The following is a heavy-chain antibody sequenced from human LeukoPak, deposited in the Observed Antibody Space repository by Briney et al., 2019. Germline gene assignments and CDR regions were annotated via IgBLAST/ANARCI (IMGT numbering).Heavy chain of an antibody. D-gene: IGHD6-19*01. V-gene: IGHV4-34*01. CDR3: ARGHWDNSGWQY. J-gene: IGHJ4*02. CDR1: GGSFSGYY. Sequence: SETLSLTCAVYGGSFSGYYWSWIRQPPGKGLEWIGEINHSGSTNYNPSLKSRVTISVDTSKNQFSLKLSSVTAADTAVYYCARGHWDNSGWQYWGQGTLVTVSS. CDR2: INHSGST.